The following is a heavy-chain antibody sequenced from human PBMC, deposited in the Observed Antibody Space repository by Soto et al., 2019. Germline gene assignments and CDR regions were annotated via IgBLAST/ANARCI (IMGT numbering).Heavy chain of an antibody. CDR3: AKDFPRGSSPYDRFDP. Sequence: QVQLVESGGGVVQPGRSLRLSCAASGFTFSLYGIHWVRQAPGKGLEWLAVISHDGSTKHYADSVKGRFTVSRDNSKNSVYLQMNSLRGEDTAIYYCAKDFPRGSSPYDRFDPWGLGTSVIVS. CDR2: ISHDGSTK. CDR1: GFTFSLYG. J-gene: IGHJ5*02. D-gene: IGHD3-22*01. V-gene: IGHV3-30*18.